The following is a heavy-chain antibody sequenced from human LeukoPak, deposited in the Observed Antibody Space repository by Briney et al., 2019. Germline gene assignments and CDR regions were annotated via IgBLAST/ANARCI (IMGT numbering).Heavy chain of an antibody. Sequence: SGGSLRLSCAVSGITLSNYGMSWVRQAPGKGLEWVSAISGSGGSTYYADSVKGRFTISRDNSKNTLYLQMNSLRAEDTAVYYCANQQVATIGDALDIWGQGTMVTVSS. CDR1: GITLSNYG. J-gene: IGHJ3*02. CDR3: ANQQVATIGDALDI. D-gene: IGHD5-12*01. V-gene: IGHV3-23*01. CDR2: ISGSGGST.